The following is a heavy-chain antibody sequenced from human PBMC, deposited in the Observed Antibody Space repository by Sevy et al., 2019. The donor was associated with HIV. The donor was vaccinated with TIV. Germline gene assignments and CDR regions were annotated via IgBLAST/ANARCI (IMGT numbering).Heavy chain of an antibody. CDR2: IKQDGSEK. J-gene: IGHJ4*02. Sequence: GGSLRLSCAASGFTFSTYWMSWVRQAPGKGLEWVANIKQDGSEKYYVDSVRGRFTIARDNAKNSLYLQMNSLRADDTAVYFCAREGNNNYAGRRAYFDYWGQGTLVTVSS. V-gene: IGHV3-7*01. CDR3: AREGNNNYAGRRAYFDY. D-gene: IGHD4-4*01. CDR1: GFTFSTYW.